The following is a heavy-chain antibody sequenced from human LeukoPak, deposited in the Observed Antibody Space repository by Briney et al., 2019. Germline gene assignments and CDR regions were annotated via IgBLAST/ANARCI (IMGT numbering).Heavy chain of an antibody. CDR1: GFTFGDYV. CDR2: ISSSSSYI. V-gene: IGHV3-21*01. CDR3: ARGRGGFAVDY. D-gene: IGHD3-10*01. J-gene: IGHJ4*02. Sequence: PGGSLRLSCAASGFTFGDYVMHWVRHTPAKGVEWVSSISSSSSYIYYADSVKGRFTTSRDNAKNSLYLQMNSLRAEDTAVYYCARGRGGFAVDYWGQGTLVTVSS.